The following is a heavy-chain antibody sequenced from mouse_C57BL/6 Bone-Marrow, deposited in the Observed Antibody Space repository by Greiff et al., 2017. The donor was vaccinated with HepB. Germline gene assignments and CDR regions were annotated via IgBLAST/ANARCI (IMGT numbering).Heavy chain of an antibody. V-gene: IGHV5-6*01. J-gene: IGHJ2*01. CDR2: ISSGGSYT. CDR1: GFTFSSYG. CDR3: ARQEFFDD. Sequence: EVQVVESGGDLVKPGGSLKLSCAASGFTFSSYGMSWVRQTPDKRLEWVATISSGGSYTYYPDSVKGRFTISRDNAKNTLYLQMSSLKSEDTALYYCARQEFFDDWGQGTTLTVSS.